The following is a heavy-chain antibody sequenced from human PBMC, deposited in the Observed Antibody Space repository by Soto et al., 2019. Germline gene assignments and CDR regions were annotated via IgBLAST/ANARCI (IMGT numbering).Heavy chain of an antibody. J-gene: IGHJ4*02. CDR2: IKEDGSEK. CDR1: GFTFSSSW. CDR3: ARDRGYSCFDY. Sequence: GGSLRLSCAASGFTFSSSWMNWVRQAPGKGLEWVAGIKEDGSEKYYVDFVKGRFTISRDNVENSLYLQMNSLRGEDTAVYFCARDRGYSCFDYWGLGTLVTVSS. V-gene: IGHV3-7*01. D-gene: IGHD5-18*01.